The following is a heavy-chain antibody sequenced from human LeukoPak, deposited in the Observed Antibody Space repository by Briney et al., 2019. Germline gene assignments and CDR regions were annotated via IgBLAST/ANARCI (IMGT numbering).Heavy chain of an antibody. CDR3: ARSVPDYTRFDF. CDR1: GFTFSSYA. V-gene: IGHV3-23*05. J-gene: IGHJ4*02. D-gene: IGHD4-11*01. CDR2: FKTNYNQV. Sequence: SGGSLRLSCAASGFTFSSYAMSWVRQAPGKGLEWVSTFKTNYNQVYYAESVRGRFTISTDNSKNTAYLQMNSLRVEDTALYYCARSVPDYTRFDFWGQGALVTVSS.